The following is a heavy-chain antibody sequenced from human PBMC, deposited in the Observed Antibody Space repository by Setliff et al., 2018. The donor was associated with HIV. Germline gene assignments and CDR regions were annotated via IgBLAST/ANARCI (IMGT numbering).Heavy chain of an antibody. D-gene: IGHD3-16*01. CDR2: IYHSGTT. V-gene: IGHV4-38-2*02. J-gene: IGHJ4*02. Sequence: SETLSLTCTVSGYPISSGYYWGWIRQPPGKGLEWIGSIYHSGTTYYNPSLKSRVTISADTSKSQFSLKLTSVTAADTAAYFCARVSTDYVWGSFLSSGPYYFDFWGQGALVTVSS. CDR3: ARVSTDYVWGSFLSSGPYYFDF. CDR1: GYPISSGYY.